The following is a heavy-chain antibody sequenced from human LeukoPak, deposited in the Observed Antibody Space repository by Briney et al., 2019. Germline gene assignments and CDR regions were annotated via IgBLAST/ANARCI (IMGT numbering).Heavy chain of an antibody. CDR2: IRSKAYGGTT. CDR3: TRDPGIAAAVSPDAFDI. D-gene: IGHD6-13*01. CDR1: GFTFGDYA. J-gene: IGHJ3*02. Sequence: GGSLRLSCTASGFTFGDYAMSWFRQAPGKGLEWVGFIRSKAYGGTTEYAASVKGRFTISRDDAKSIAYLQMNSLKAEDTAVYYCTRDPGIAAAVSPDAFDIWGQGTMVTVSS. V-gene: IGHV3-49*03.